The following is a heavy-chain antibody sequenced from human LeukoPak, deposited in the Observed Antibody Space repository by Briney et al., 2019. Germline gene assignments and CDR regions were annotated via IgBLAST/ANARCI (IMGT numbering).Heavy chain of an antibody. J-gene: IGHJ4*02. V-gene: IGHV4-34*01. CDR3: ARDKYYYGSGSYYNVRGTLDY. Sequence: PSETLSLTCAVYGGSFSDYYWVWIRQPPGKGLEWIGEINHSSSTNYNPSLKSRVTISVDTSKNQFSLNLSSVTAADTAVYYCARDKYYYGSGSYYNVRGTLDYWGQGTLVTVSS. D-gene: IGHD3-10*01. CDR2: INHSSST. CDR1: GGSFSDYY.